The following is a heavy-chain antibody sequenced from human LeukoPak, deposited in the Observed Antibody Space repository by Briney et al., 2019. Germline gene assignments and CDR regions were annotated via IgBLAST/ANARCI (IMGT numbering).Heavy chain of an antibody. CDR3: AREIGAEGFGFDY. CDR1: GGTFSSYA. CDR2: IIPIFGTA. V-gene: IGHV1-69*05. Sequence: SVKVSCKASGGTFSSYAISWVRQAPGQGLEWMGGIIPIFGTANYAQKFQGRVTITTDESTSTAYMELSSLRSEDTAVYYCAREIGAEGFGFDYWGQGTLVIVSS. D-gene: IGHD3-10*01. J-gene: IGHJ4*02.